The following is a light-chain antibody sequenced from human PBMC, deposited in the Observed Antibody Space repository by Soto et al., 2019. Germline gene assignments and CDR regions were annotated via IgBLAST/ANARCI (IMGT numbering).Light chain of an antibody. CDR2: DAS. J-gene: IGKJ3*01. CDR1: QSVRSS. V-gene: IGKV3-11*01. CDR3: QQRSNWPPEVT. Sequence: EIVLTQSPDTLSLSPGERATLSCRASQSVRSSLAWYQQKPGQAPRLLIYDASNRATCIPARFSGSGSGTDFTLTIISLEPEDFAVYYCQQRSNWPPEVTFGPGTKVDIK.